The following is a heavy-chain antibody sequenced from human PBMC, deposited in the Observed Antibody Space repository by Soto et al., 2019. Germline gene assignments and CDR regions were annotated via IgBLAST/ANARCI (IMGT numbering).Heavy chain of an antibody. CDR2: IIPIFGTA. V-gene: IGHV1-69*13. J-gene: IGHJ6*02. CDR1: GGTFSSYA. Sequence: SVKVSCKASGGTFSSYAISWMRQAPGQGLEWMGGIIPIFGTANYAQKFQGRVTITADESTSTAYMELSSLRSEDTAVYYCARGEYSSSWYGAYYYYYGMDVWGQGTTVTVSS. CDR3: ARGEYSSSWYGAYYYYYGMDV. D-gene: IGHD6-13*01.